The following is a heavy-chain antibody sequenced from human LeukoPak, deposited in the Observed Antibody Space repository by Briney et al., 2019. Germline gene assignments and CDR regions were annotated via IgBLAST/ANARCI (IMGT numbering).Heavy chain of an antibody. CDR2: IYYSGTT. V-gene: IGHV4-59*01. CDR1: GGSISSYY. CDR3: ARGAFDL. J-gene: IGHJ2*01. Sequence: SETLSLTCTVSGGSISSYYWNWIRQPPGKGLEWIGYIYYSGTTNYNPSLKSRVSMSVDTSKNQFSLKLSSVTAADTAVYYCARGAFDLWGRGTLVTVSA.